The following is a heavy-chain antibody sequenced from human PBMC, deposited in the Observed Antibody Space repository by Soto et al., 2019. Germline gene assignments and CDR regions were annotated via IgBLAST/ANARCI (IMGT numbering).Heavy chain of an antibody. CDR3: ARDSAHMVRGVIISYGMDV. CDR1: GFTFSDYY. D-gene: IGHD3-10*01. CDR2: ISSSSSYT. Sequence: GGSLRLSCAASGFTFSDYYMSWIRQAPGKGLEWVSYISSSSSYTNYADSVKGRFTISRDNAKNSLYLQMNSLRAEDTAVYYCARDSAHMVRGVIISYGMDVWGQGTTVTVSS. V-gene: IGHV3-11*06. J-gene: IGHJ6*02.